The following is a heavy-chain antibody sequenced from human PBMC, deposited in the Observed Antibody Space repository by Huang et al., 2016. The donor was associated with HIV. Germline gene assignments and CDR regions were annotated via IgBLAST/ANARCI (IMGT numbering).Heavy chain of an antibody. V-gene: IGHV3-7*03. J-gene: IGHJ6*02. Sequence: VESGGRLVQPGGSIRLSCVGSTLTFGAYWMSWVRQTPGKGLEWVANIRQDESEKYYVDSVKGRFNISRDNAKKVLFLEMNNVTVEDTATYYCATKTGAMDIWGQGTTVTVS. CDR1: TLTFGAYW. CDR2: IRQDESEK. D-gene: IGHD1-7*01. CDR3: ATKTGAMDI.